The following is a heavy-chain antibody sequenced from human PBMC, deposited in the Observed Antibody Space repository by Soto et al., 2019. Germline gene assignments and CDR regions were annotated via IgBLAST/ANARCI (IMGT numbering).Heavy chain of an antibody. Sequence: GGSLRLSCAVSGFTFSSYAMSWVRQTPGKGLEWVSFLSGSGGSTYCADSVKGRFTISRDNSKNTLYLQMNSLRAEDTAVYYCAKGHFYGSRTYLDYWGQGTLVTVSS. CDR3: AKGHFYGSRTYLDY. D-gene: IGHD3-10*01. CDR2: LSGSGGST. J-gene: IGHJ4*02. CDR1: GFTFSSYA. V-gene: IGHV3-23*01.